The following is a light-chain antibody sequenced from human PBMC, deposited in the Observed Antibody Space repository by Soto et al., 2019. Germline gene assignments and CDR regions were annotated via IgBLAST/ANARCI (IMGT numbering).Light chain of an antibody. CDR2: DAS. J-gene: IGKJ4*01. CDR3: QQSYSTPLT. CDR1: QNIKTY. Sequence: DIRTTQSPSSLSASVGDRVTITCRASQNIKTYLNWYQHKLGEAPKLLIYDASNLQGGVPSRFSGSGSGTDFTLTIRSLPPQDFATYYCQQSYSTPLTFSGGTKVEIK. V-gene: IGKV1-39*01.